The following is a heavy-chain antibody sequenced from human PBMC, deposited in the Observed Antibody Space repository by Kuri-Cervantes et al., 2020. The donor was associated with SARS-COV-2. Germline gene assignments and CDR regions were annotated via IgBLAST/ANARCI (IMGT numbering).Heavy chain of an antibody. Sequence: GESLKISCAASGFTFSSYSMNWVRQAPGKGLEWVSSISSSSSYIYYADSVKGRFTISRDNAKNSLYLQMNSLRAEDTAVYYCARDRGNYYDSSGYYLDHWGQGTLVTVSS. J-gene: IGHJ4*02. D-gene: IGHD3-22*01. CDR1: GFTFSSYS. CDR2: ISSSSSYI. V-gene: IGHV3-21*01. CDR3: ARDRGNYYDSSGYYLDH.